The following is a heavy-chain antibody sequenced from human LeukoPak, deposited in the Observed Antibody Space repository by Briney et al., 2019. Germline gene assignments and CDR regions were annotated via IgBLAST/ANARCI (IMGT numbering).Heavy chain of an antibody. Sequence: GRSLRLSCAASGFTFSSSAMHWVRQAPGKGLDWVAVISYDGSNKYYADSVKGRFTISRDNAKNSLYLQMRSLRDEDTAVYYCTSTIGDVWGQGTTVAVSS. CDR3: TSTIGDV. CDR2: ISYDGSNK. V-gene: IGHV3-30-3*01. J-gene: IGHJ6*02. CDR1: GFTFSSSA.